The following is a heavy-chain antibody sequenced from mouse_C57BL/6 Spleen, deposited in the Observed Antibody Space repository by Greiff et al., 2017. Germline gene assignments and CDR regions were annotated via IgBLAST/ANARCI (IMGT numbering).Heavy chain of an antibody. V-gene: IGHV3-6*01. CDR1: GYSITSGYY. J-gene: IGHJ3*01. Sequence: ESGPGLVKPSQSLSLTCSVTGYSITSGYYWNWLRQFPGNKLEWMGYISYDGSNNYNPSLKNRISITRDTSKNQFFLKLNSVTTEDTATYYCAREGGRPPFAYWGQGTLVTVSA. CDR2: ISYDGSN. D-gene: IGHD1-2*01. CDR3: AREGGRPPFAY.